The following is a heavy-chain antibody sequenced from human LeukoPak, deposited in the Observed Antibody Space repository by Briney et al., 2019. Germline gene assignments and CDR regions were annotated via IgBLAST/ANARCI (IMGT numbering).Heavy chain of an antibody. CDR2: IHYGGNT. V-gene: IGHV4-39*01. J-gene: IGHJ4*02. Sequence: SETLSLTCTLSGVSITNSRYYWGWVRQPPGKELEWIGTIHYGGNTYYNPSLRSRVTISVDSSSNLFSLRLSSMTAADTAVYYCAGYSGFDWRNYFDYWGQGFLVTVSS. D-gene: IGHD5-12*01. CDR3: AGYSGFDWRNYFDY. CDR1: GVSITNSRYY.